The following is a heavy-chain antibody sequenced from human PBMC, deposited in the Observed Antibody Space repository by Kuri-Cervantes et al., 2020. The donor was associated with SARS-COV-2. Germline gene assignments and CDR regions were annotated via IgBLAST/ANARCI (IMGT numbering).Heavy chain of an antibody. V-gene: IGHV1-46*01. Sequence: ASVKVSCKASGYTFTSYGISWVRQAPGQGLEWMGIINPSGGSTSYAQKFQGRVTMTRDTSTSTAYMELRSLRSDDTAVYYCARDGELSGGAFDIWGQGTMVTVSS. CDR2: INPSGGST. CDR3: ARDGELSGGAFDI. D-gene: IGHD2-21*01. J-gene: IGHJ3*02. CDR1: GYTFTSYG.